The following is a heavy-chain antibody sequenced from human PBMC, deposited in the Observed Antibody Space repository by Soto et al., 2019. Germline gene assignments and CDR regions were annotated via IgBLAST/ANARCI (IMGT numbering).Heavy chain of an antibody. CDR3: ARDLGRFYYYGMDV. CDR2: IYYSGST. J-gene: IGHJ6*02. CDR1: GGSVSSGSYY. V-gene: IGHV4-61*01. Sequence: SETLSPTCTVSGGSVSSGSYYWSWIRQPPGKGLEWIGYIYYSGSTNYNPSLKSRVTISVDTSKNQFSLKLSSVTAADTAVYYCARDLGRFYYYGMDVWGQGTTVTDSS.